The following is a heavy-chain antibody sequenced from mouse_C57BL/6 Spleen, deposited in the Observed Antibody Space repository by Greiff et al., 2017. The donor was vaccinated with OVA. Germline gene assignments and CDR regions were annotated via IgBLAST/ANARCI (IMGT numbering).Heavy chain of an antibody. J-gene: IGHJ4*01. CDR2: ISSGSSTI. CDR3: ARCYDGYYYAMDY. Sequence: EVQLVESGGGLVKPGGSLKLSCAASGFTFSDYGMHWVRQAPEKGLEWVAYISSGSSTIYYADTVKGRFTISRDNAKNTLFLQMTSLRSEDTAMYYCARCYDGYYYAMDYWGQGTSVTVSS. V-gene: IGHV5-17*01. CDR1: GFTFSDYG. D-gene: IGHD2-12*01.